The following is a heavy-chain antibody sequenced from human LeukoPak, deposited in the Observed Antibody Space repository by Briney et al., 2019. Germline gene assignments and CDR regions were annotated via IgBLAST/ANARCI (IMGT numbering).Heavy chain of an antibody. CDR2: IYYSGST. V-gene: IGHV4-39*07. D-gene: IGHD4-17*01. CDR1: GGSISSSSYY. J-gene: IGHJ4*02. Sequence: SETLSLTCTVSGGSISSSSYYWGWIRQPPGKGLEWIGSIYYSGSTYYNPSLKSRVTISVDTSKNQFSLKLSSVTAADTAVYYCARGYGDYASHFDYWGQGTLVTVS. CDR3: ARGYGDYASHFDY.